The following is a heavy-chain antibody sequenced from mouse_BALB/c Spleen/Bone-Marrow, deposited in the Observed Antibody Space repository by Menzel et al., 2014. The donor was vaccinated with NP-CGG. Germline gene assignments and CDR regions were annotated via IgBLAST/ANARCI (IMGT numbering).Heavy chain of an antibody. D-gene: IGHD1-1*02. CDR2: INTNGGKT. CDR1: GLTFSNYG. Sequence: EVQVVESGGGLVQPGGSLKLSCAASGLTFSNYGMSWARRTPGKRLDLVATINTNGGKTYSTASVKGRFIISRDNAKNTLYLQRRSVKSEDTAMYYCVRDDWCYGLDRWGQGTAAPASS. V-gene: IGHV5-6-3*01. J-gene: IGHJ4*01. CDR3: VRDDWCYGLDR.